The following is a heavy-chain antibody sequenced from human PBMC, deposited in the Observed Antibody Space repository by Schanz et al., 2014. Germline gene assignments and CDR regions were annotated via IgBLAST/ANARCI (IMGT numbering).Heavy chain of an antibody. CDR2: IKEDGSVK. J-gene: IGHJ4*02. V-gene: IGHV3-7*01. Sequence: EVQLLESGGGLVQPGGSLRLSCASSGFSFTTYAMSWVRQAPGKGLEWVANIKEDGSVKDYVDSVKGRFTISRDNSKNTVYLQMNSLRPGDTAVYYCARESSNDIVLVPGAVFDHWGQGILVTVSS. D-gene: IGHD2-2*01. CDR1: GFSFTTYA. CDR3: ARESSNDIVLVPGAVFDH.